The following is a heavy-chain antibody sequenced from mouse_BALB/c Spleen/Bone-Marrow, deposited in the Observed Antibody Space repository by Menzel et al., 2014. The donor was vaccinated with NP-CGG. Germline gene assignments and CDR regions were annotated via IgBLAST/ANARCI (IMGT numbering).Heavy chain of an antibody. CDR3: VRGNYGNYVDYFDF. CDR1: GFTSSNYG. Sequence: EVKVVESGGGLVQPGGSLKLSCAASGFTSSNYGMSWVRQTPDKRLELVATINGNGGSTYYPDSVKGRFTISRDTAKNTLYLQMSSLKSEETAMYYCVRGNYGNYVDYFDFWGQGTTLTVSS. J-gene: IGHJ2*01. CDR2: INGNGGST. D-gene: IGHD2-1*01. V-gene: IGHV5-6-3*01.